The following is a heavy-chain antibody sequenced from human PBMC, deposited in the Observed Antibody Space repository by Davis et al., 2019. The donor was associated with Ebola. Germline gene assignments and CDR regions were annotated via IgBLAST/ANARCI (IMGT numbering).Heavy chain of an antibody. J-gene: IGHJ4*02. CDR1: GFSVSSNY. CDR2: IYTGDST. V-gene: IGHV3-53*01. Sequence: GESLKISCAASGFSVSSNYMSWVRQAPGKGLDWVSVIYTGDSTYYADSVKGRFTISRDTSKNTVYLQMKSLRAEDTAVYYCARGPGGRSIFDYWGQGTLVTFSS. D-gene: IGHD3-16*01. CDR3: ARGPGGRSIFDY.